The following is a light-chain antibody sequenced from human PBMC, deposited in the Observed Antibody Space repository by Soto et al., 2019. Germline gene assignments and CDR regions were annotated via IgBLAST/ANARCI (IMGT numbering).Light chain of an antibody. J-gene: IGKJ5*01. V-gene: IGKV4-1*01. CDR1: QSVLYSSNNKDY. CDR2: WAS. Sequence: DIVMTQSPDSLAVSLGERATINCKSSQSVLYSSNNKDYLAWYQQKPGQPPHLLIYWASTRESGVPDRFTGSGSGTGFTLTISSLQAEDVAVYYCHQYYTTPITFGQGTRLEIK. CDR3: HQYYTTPIT.